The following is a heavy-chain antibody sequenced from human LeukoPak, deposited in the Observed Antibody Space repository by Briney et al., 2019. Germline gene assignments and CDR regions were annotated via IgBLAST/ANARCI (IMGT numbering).Heavy chain of an antibody. Sequence: SENLSLTCAVYYGTFGGYYRNWIRKPPGKGLDLIGEINHSGSTNYNPYLKSRVTISVDTSKNQFSLKLSSVTAADTAVYYCARGIRAYYGSGSYYTGYYYYGMDVWGQGTTVTVSS. V-gene: IGHV4-34*01. D-gene: IGHD3-10*01. CDR2: INHSGST. J-gene: IGHJ6*02. CDR1: YGTFGGYY. CDR3: ARGIRAYYGSGSYYTGYYYYGMDV.